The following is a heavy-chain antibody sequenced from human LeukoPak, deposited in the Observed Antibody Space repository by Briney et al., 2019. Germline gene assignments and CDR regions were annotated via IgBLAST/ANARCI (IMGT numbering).Heavy chain of an antibody. CDR3: AKDSGTF. CDR2: VSPDGSGK. J-gene: IGHJ4*02. V-gene: IGHV3-7*04. CDR1: GFTFSNSW. D-gene: IGHD1-26*01. Sequence: GGSLRLSCAASGFTFSNSWMTWVCHAPGKGPERVAKVSPDGSGKFYVESVKGRFTISRDNAKKSLFLQMNSLRVEDTALYYCAKDSGTFWGQGTLVTVSS.